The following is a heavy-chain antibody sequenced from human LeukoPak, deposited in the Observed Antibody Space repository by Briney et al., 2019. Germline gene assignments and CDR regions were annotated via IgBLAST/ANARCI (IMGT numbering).Heavy chain of an antibody. D-gene: IGHD6-6*01. Sequence: GSLRLSCAASGFTFSSYGMNWVRQAPGKGLEWVSGISDTADSTYYADSVKGRFTISRDNSKNTLYLQMNSLRAEDTAVYYCAKSSGSSPKWFDPWGQGTLVTVSS. J-gene: IGHJ5*02. V-gene: IGHV3-23*01. CDR2: ISDTADST. CDR1: GFTFSSYG. CDR3: AKSSGSSPKWFDP.